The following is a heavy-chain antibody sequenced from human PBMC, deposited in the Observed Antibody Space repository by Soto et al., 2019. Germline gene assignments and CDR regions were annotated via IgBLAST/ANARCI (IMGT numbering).Heavy chain of an antibody. D-gene: IGHD1-26*01. J-gene: IGHJ4*02. CDR1: GYTFTSYA. CDR2: IHAGNGKP. Sequence: QVQLVQSGAEVKKPGASVKVSCKASGYTFTSYAMHWVRQAPGQRLEWMGWIHAGNGKPKNSQKFQGSVAITRDTCASTAYMELSSVRSEATAVYYCAGRALPPENYFAYWGQGTLVAVSS. CDR3: AGRALPPENYFAY. V-gene: IGHV1-3*01.